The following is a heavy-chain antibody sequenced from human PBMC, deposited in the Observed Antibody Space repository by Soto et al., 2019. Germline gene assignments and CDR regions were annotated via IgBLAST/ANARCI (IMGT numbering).Heavy chain of an antibody. CDR1: GFTFSDYG. Sequence: QGQLVESGGGVVQPGRSLRLSCAASGFTFSDYGMNWVRQAPGKGLEWVAIIWYDGSKEYYADSVKGRFTISRDNSKNTPYLQMTSLRPADTAVYYCEAANYDITCFYGNFWGQGTLVTGSS. D-gene: IGHD3-9*01. CDR2: IWYDGSKE. J-gene: IGHJ4*02. V-gene: IGHV3-33*01. CDR3: EAANYDITCFYGNF.